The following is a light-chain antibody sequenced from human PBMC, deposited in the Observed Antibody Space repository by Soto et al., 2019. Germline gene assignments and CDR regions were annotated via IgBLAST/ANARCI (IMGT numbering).Light chain of an antibody. CDR1: QSVLSSSNNRNY. CDR2: WTS. V-gene: IGKV4-1*01. J-gene: IGKJ1*01. CDR3: QQYYGAPLT. Sequence: DFVMSQSPDSLAVSLGERATINCKSSQSVLSSSNNRNYLAWYQQIPGQPPKLLINWTSTRESGVPDRFTGSGSGADFTLTITSLQAKDVAVYYCQQYYGAPLTFGQGTKVEI.